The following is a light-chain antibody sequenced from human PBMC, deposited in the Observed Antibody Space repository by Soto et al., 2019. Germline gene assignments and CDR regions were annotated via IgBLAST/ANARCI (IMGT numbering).Light chain of an antibody. CDR1: QSISGW. CDR3: QCYDSYSMYT. CDR2: DAS. Sequence: DIQMTQSPSTLSASVGDRVTITCRASQSISGWLAWYQQKPGKAPKVLIYDASNLESGVPSRFSGSGSGTEFTLTISSLQPDDFAAYDCQCYDSYSMYTFGQGTKLEIK. V-gene: IGKV1-5*01. J-gene: IGKJ2*01.